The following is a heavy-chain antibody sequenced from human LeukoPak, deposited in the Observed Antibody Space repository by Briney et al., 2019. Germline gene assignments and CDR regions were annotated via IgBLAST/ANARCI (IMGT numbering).Heavy chain of an antibody. CDR2: IYYSGST. D-gene: IGHD2-2*01. V-gene: IGHV4-59*01. CDR3: AREGVVVVPASYYFDY. J-gene: IGHJ4*02. CDR1: GGSISSYY. Sequence: PSETLSLTCTVSGGSISSYYWSWIRQPPGKGLEWIGYIYYSGSTNYNPSLKSRVTISVDTSKNQFSLKLSSVTAADTAVYYCAREGVVVVPASYYFDYWGQGTLVTVSS.